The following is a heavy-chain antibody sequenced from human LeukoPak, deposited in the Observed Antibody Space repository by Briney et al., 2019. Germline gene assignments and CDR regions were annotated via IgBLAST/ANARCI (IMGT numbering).Heavy chain of an antibody. Sequence: PGGSLRLSCAASGFTFSSYGMHWVRQAPGKGLEWVAFIRYDGSNKYYADSVKGRFTISRDNSKNTLYLQMNSLRPEDTAVYYCAKAYSGMLRGVVDYWGQGTLVTVSS. CDR3: AKAYSGMLRGVVDY. CDR1: GFTFSSYG. CDR2: IRYDGSNK. J-gene: IGHJ4*02. D-gene: IGHD3-10*01. V-gene: IGHV3-30*02.